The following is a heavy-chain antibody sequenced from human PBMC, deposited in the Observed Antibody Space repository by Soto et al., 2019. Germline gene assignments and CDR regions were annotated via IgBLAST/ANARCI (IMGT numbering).Heavy chain of an antibody. V-gene: IGHV3-30-3*01. CDR3: AREDSSDAFDI. CDR1: GFTFSDYY. J-gene: IGHJ3*02. CDR2: ISYDGSNK. Sequence: GGSLRLSCAASGFTFSDYYMSWIRQAPGKGLEWVAVISYDGSNKYYADSVKGRFTISRDNSKNTLYLQMNSLRAEDTAVYYCAREDSSDAFDIWGQGTMVTVSS. D-gene: IGHD3-22*01.